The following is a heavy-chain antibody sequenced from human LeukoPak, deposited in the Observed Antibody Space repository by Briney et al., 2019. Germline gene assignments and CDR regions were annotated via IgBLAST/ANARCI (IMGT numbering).Heavy chain of an antibody. CDR3: AKVASTPRYFDV. Sequence: PSETLSLTCAVSGGSISSSNWWGWVRQLPGKGLEWIGEINHSGSTNYNPSLKSRVTISVDTSKNQFSLNLNSVTAADTALYYCAKVASTPRYFDVWGRGILVTVSS. J-gene: IGHJ2*01. V-gene: IGHV4-4*02. CDR1: GGSISSSNW. CDR2: INHSGST.